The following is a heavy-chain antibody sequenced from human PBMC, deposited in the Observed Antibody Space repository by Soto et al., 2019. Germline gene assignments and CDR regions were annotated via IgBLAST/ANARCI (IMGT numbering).Heavy chain of an antibody. CDR3: ARGDQGELQYFHH. Sequence: SSETLSLTCGVYDGSFSGYYWSWIRQPPGRGLEWIGEIYHSGSINYNPSLKSRVTISVDTSKNQFSLRLSSVTAADTAVYYCARGDQGELQYFHHWGQGTLVTVSS. V-gene: IGHV4-34*01. CDR2: IYHSGSI. CDR1: DGSFSGYY. D-gene: IGHD1-26*01. J-gene: IGHJ1*01.